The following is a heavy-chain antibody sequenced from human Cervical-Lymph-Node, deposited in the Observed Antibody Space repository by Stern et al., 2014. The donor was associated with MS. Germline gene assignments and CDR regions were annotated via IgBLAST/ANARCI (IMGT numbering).Heavy chain of an antibody. CDR1: GFTFSSYT. CDR2: ISRSGTYI. V-gene: IGHV3-21*01. Sequence: EVQLVESGGGLVKPGGSLRLSCAGSGFTFSSYTLNWVRQAPGKGLEWVASISRSGTYIYYADSVKGRSTISRDNARNSLYLQMDSLRAEDTAVYYCARVRYCSSTSCYSYFDSWGQGTLVTVSS. J-gene: IGHJ4*02. D-gene: IGHD2-2*01. CDR3: ARVRYCSSTSCYSYFDS.